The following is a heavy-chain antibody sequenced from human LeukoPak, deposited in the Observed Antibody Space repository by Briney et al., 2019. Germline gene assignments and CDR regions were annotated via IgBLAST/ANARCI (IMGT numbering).Heavy chain of an antibody. V-gene: IGHV4-39*01. CDR2: IYFSGTT. CDR3: ASHYGADSGY. CDR1: GGSITTSNYY. D-gene: IGHD4-23*01. J-gene: IGHJ4*02. Sequence: PSETLSLTCTVSGGSITTSNYYWAWIRQPPGKGLEWIGSIYFSGTTYYNPSLKSRVSVSVDTSKNQFSLKVTSVTAADTGVYYCASHYGADSGYWGQGTLVTVSS.